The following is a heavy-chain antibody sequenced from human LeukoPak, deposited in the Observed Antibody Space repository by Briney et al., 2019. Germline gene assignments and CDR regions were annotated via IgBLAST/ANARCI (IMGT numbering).Heavy chain of an antibody. D-gene: IGHD5-18*01. J-gene: IGHJ4*02. CDR3: ARDRGYSYGHEADY. Sequence: SETLSLTCTVSGGSISNYYWSWIRQPPGKGLEWIGYIYYSGSTKYNPSLKSRVTISVDTSKTQFSLKLSSVTAADTAVYYCARDRGYSYGHEADYWGQGTLVTVSS. V-gene: IGHV4-59*01. CDR1: GGSISNYY. CDR2: IYYSGST.